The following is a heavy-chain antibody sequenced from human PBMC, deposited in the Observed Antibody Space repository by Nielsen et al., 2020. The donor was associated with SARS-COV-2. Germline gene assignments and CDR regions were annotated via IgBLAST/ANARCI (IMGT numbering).Heavy chain of an antibody. Sequence: GGSLRLSCAASGFTFSSYAMHWVRQAPGKGLEWVAVISYDGSNKYFADSVKGRFTISRDNSKNTLYLQMNSLRPEDTAVYYCARVGSTCSSSRCYSYYGMDVWGQGTTVTVS. D-gene: IGHD2-2*01. V-gene: IGHV3-30*04. CDR1: GFTFSSYA. J-gene: IGHJ6*02. CDR2: ISYDGSNK. CDR3: ARVGSTCSSSRCYSYYGMDV.